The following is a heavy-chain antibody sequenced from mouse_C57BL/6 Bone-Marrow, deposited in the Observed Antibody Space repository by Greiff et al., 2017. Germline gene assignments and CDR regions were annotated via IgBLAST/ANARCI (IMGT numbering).Heavy chain of an antibody. CDR1: GFTFSSYA. V-gene: IGHV5-4*01. D-gene: IGHD1-1*01. Sequence: EVKLQESGGGLVKPGGSLKLSCAASGFTFSSYAMSWVRQTPEKRLEWVATISDGGSYTYYPDNVKGRFTISRDNAKNNLYLQMSHLKSEDTAMYYCARDWDYYGSSYDYFDYWGQGTTLTVSS. J-gene: IGHJ2*01. CDR3: ARDWDYYGSSYDYFDY. CDR2: ISDGGSYT.